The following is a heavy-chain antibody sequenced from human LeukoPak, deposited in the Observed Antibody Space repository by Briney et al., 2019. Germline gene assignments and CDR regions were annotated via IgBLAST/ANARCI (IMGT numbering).Heavy chain of an antibody. CDR1: GGSISSYY. V-gene: IGHV4-59*01. Sequence: PSETLSLTCTVSGGSISSYYWSWIRQPPGKGLEWIGYTYYSGSTNYNPSLKSRVTISVDTSKNQFSLKLSSVTAADTAMYYCARHRSGSYYLKSNWFDPWGQGTLVTVSS. J-gene: IGHJ5*02. D-gene: IGHD3-10*01. CDR2: TYYSGST. CDR3: ARHRSGSYYLKSNWFDP.